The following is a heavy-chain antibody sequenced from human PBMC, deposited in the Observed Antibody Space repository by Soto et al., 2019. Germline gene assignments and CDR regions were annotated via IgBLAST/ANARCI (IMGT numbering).Heavy chain of an antibody. V-gene: IGHV4-30-2*01. CDR1: VAPSAVVVTP. CDR3: ARVPDY. CDR2: SIKYSGTT. D-gene: IGHD2-2*01. Sequence: SSETLSSPALSLVAPSAVVVTPGAGSGSHQGRAWSGLGTSIKYSGTTFYNPSLKSRVTLSVDTSKNQFALKLSSVTAADTAVYYCARVPDYWGQGILVTVS. J-gene: IGHJ4*02.